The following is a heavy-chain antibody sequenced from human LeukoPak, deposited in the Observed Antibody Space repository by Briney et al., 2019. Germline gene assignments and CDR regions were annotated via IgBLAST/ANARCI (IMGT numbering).Heavy chain of an antibody. CDR3: AKDINRSGYYYYYYGMDV. CDR1: ELTFSSNA. CDR2: LHGRGTST. D-gene: IGHD3-22*01. J-gene: IGHJ6*02. Sequence: GSLRLSCSAYELTFSSNAMSSVRQAPGKVLEWDSALHGRGTSTTYAESGKGRSTTSRDNSNDTRYLQMNNLRAEDTAVYYCAKDINRSGYYYYYYGMDVWGQGTTVTVSS. V-gene: IGHV3-23*01.